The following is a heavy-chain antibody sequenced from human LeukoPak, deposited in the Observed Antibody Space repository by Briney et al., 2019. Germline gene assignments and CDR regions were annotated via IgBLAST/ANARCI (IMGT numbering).Heavy chain of an antibody. J-gene: IGHJ3*02. D-gene: IGHD3-3*01. CDR1: GGSFSGYY. V-gene: IGHV4-34*01. CDR3: ARAPSVLRFLEWLPPRDAFDI. CDR2: INHSGST. Sequence: SETLSLTCAVYGGSFSGYYWSWIRQPPGKGLEWIGEINHSGSTNYNPSLKSRVTISVDTSKNQFSLKLSSVTAADTAVYYCARAPSVLRFLEWLPPRDAFDIWGKGTMVTVSS.